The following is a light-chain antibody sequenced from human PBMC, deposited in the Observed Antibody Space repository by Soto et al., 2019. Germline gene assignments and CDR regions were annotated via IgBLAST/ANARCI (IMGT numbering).Light chain of an antibody. Sequence: QSVLTQPASVSGSPGQSITISCTGTSSDVGSYNLVSWYQQHPGKAPKLMIYEVSKRPSGVSNRFSGSKSGNTASLTISGPQAEDEADYYCCSYAGSSTYVFGTGTKLTVL. V-gene: IGLV2-23*02. CDR2: EVS. CDR1: SSDVGSYNL. J-gene: IGLJ1*01. CDR3: CSYAGSSTYV.